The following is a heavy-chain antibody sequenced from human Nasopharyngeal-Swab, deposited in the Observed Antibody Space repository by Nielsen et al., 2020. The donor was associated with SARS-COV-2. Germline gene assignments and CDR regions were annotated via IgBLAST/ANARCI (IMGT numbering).Heavy chain of an antibody. V-gene: IGHV3-7*01. Sequence: GGSLRLSCAGSGFTFTAYWMNWVRQAPGKGLEWVANIKYDGSEKKYVESVKGRFTIARDNAKKLLYLQMNALRVEDTAIYYCARDGVDYWGQGTLVTVSS. CDR2: IKYDGSEK. CDR3: ARDGVDY. D-gene: IGHD3-3*01. J-gene: IGHJ4*02. CDR1: GFTFTAYW.